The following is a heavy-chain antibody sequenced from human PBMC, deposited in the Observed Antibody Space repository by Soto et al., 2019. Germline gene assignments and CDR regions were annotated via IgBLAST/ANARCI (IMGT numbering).Heavy chain of an antibody. D-gene: IGHD3-22*01. Sequence: ASVKVSCKVSGYTLTELSMHWVRQAPGKGLEWMGGFDPEDGETIYAQKFQGRVTMTEDTSTDTAYMELSSLRSEDTAVYYCATVHSSGYPFDYWGQGTLVTVSS. CDR1: GYTLTELS. CDR3: ATVHSSGYPFDY. V-gene: IGHV1-24*01. CDR2: FDPEDGET. J-gene: IGHJ4*02.